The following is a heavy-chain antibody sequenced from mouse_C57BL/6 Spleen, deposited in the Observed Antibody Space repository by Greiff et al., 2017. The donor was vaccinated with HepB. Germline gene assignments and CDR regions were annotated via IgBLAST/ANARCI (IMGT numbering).Heavy chain of an antibody. CDR3: ARKEVITTVGAGDY. J-gene: IGHJ2*01. CDR1: GYTFTSYG. D-gene: IGHD1-1*01. Sequence: QVQLKQSGAELARPGASVKLSCKASGYTFTSYGISWVKQSTGQGLEWIGEIYPRSGNTYYNEKFKGKATLTADKSSSTAYMELRSLTSEDSAVYFCARKEVITTVGAGDYWGQGTTLTVSS. V-gene: IGHV1-81*01. CDR2: IYPRSGNT.